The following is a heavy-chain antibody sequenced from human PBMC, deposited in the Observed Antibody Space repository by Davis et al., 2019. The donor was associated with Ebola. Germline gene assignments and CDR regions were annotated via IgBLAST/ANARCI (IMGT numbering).Heavy chain of an antibody. CDR3: AKRGGSSPQFDY. D-gene: IGHD6-6*01. J-gene: IGHJ4*02. Sequence: GESLKISCAASGFTFSSYGMHWVRQAPGKGLEWVAVISYDGSNKYYADSVKGRFTISRDNSKNTLYLQMNSLRAEDTAVYYCAKRGGSSPQFDYWGQGTLVTVSS. V-gene: IGHV3-30*18. CDR1: GFTFSSYG. CDR2: ISYDGSNK.